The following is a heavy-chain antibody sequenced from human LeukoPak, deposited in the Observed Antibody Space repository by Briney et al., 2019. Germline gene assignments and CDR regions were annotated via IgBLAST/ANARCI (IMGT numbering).Heavy chain of an antibody. CDR2: ISWNGGSI. J-gene: IGHJ3*02. V-gene: IGHV3-9*01. D-gene: IGHD3-10*01. CDR1: GFTFDDYA. CDR3: AKDSYGGSGSYYLYSFDM. Sequence: PGRSPRLSCAASGFTFDDYAMHWVRQPPGKGLEWVSGISWNGGSIGYADSVKGRFTVSRDNAKNSLYLQMSSLRVEDTAFYYCAKDSYGGSGSYYLYSFDMWGQGTMVTVSS.